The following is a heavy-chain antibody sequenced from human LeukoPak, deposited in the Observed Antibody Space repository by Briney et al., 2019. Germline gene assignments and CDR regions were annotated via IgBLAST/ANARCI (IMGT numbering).Heavy chain of an antibody. Sequence: GGSLRLSCAASGFSFSAYWMTWVRQAPGTGLEWVANINPAGTETYYVDPVKGRFTISRDNAKNLLYLQMNSLRAEDTAVYCCARFGYVAAVDLWGQGTLVTVSS. CDR2: INPAGTET. D-gene: IGHD2-15*01. CDR3: ARFGYVAAVDL. J-gene: IGHJ4*02. CDR1: GFSFSAYW. V-gene: IGHV3-7*01.